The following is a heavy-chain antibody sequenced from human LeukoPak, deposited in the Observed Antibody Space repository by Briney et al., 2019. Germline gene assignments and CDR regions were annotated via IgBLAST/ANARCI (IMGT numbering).Heavy chain of an antibody. CDR1: GGSISSYY. V-gene: IGHV4-4*07. J-gene: IGHJ4*02. CDR3: AREGYVGCSSTSCYAFDY. CDR2: IYTSGST. Sequence: PSETLSLTCTVSGGSISSYYWSWIRQPAGKGLEWIGRIYTSGSTNYNPSLKSGVTMSVDTSKNHFSLKLSSVTAADTAVYYCAREGYVGCSSTSCYAFDYWGQGTLVTVSS. D-gene: IGHD2-2*01.